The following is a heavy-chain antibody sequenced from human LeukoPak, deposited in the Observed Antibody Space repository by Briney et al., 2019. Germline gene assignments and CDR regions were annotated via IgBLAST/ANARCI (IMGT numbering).Heavy chain of an antibody. CDR3: ARVDCGGTSCKVLPEY. J-gene: IGHJ4*02. CDR2: ISAYNGNT. CDR1: GYTFTSYG. V-gene: IGHV1-18*01. Sequence: GASVKVSCKASGYTFTSYGISWVRRAPGQGLEWMGWISAYNGNTNYAQKLQGRVTMTTDTSTSTAYMELRSLRSDDTAVYYCARVDCGGTSCKVLPEYWGQGTLVTVSS. D-gene: IGHD2-2*01.